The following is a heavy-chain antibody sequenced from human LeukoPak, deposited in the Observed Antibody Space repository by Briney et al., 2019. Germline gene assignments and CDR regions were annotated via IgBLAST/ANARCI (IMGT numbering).Heavy chain of an antibody. V-gene: IGHV4-59*08. Sequence: SETLSLTCTVSGGSISSCYWSWIRQPPGKGLEWIGYIYYSGSTNYNPSLKSRVTISVDTSKNQFSLKLSSVTAADTAVYYCARSVSGYDILTGYYASAFDPWGQGTLVTVSS. CDR3: ARSVSGYDILTGYYASAFDP. CDR2: IYYSGST. J-gene: IGHJ5*02. D-gene: IGHD3-9*01. CDR1: GGSISSCY.